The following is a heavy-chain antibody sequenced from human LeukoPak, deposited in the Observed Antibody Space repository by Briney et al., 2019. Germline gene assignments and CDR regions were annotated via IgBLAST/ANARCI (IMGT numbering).Heavy chain of an antibody. CDR3: ARQRGGCSGGSCTGMDV. CDR1: AYSSTNYW. D-gene: IGHD2-15*01. J-gene: IGHJ6*04. CDR2: IYPGDSNT. Sequence: GESLKIFCKGSAYSSTNYWIGWVRQMPGKGLEWMGIIYPGDSNTRYSPSFQGQVTISVDKSISTAYLQWSSLKASDTAIYYCARQRGGCSGGSCTGMDVWGKGTTVTVSS. V-gene: IGHV5-51*01.